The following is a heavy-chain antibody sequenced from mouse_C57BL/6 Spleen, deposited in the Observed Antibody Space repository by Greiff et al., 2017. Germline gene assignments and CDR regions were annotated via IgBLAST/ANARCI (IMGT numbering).Heavy chain of an antibody. Sequence: VKLMESGPELVKPGASVKISCKASGYAFSSSWMNWVKQRPGKGLEWIGRIYPGDGDTNYNGKFKGKATLTADKSSSTAYMQLSSLTSEDSAVYFCARWDTTVVAPMDYWGQGTSVTVSS. CDR2: IYPGDGDT. J-gene: IGHJ4*01. V-gene: IGHV1-82*01. CDR3: ARWDTTVVAPMDY. D-gene: IGHD1-1*01. CDR1: GYAFSSSW.